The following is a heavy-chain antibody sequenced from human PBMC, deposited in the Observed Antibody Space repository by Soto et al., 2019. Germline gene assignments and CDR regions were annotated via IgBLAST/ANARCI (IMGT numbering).Heavy chain of an antibody. J-gene: IGHJ3*02. Sequence: QVQLVESGGGVVQPGRSLRLSCAASGFTFSSYAMHWVRQAPGKGLEWVEVISYDGSNKYYADSVKGRFTISRDNSKNTLYLQMNSLRAEDTAVYYCSTAGDSSGYLCACDIWGQGTMVTVSS. CDR2: ISYDGSNK. D-gene: IGHD3-22*01. CDR1: GFTFSSYA. CDR3: STAGDSSGYLCACDI. V-gene: IGHV3-30-3*01.